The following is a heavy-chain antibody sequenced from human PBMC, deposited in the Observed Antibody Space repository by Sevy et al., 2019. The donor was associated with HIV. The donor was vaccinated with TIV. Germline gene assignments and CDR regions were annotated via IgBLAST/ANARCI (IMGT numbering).Heavy chain of an antibody. Sequence: GGSLRLSCAASGFNFSPYAIHWVRQAPGKGLEWVAVISKDGNNKEYADSVKGRFTNSRDNSKNTLYLLMNSLRAEDTAVYFCAKEGYYYDSHSADWFDPWGQGTLVTVSS. V-gene: IGHV3-30*04. CDR3: AKEGYYYDSHSADWFDP. J-gene: IGHJ5*02. D-gene: IGHD3-22*01. CDR2: ISKDGNNK. CDR1: GFNFSPYA.